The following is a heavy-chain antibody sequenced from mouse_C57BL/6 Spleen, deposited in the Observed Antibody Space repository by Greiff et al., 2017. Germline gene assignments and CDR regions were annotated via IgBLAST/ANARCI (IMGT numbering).Heavy chain of an antibody. CDR2: IYPGGGYT. Sequence: QVQLQQSGAELVRPGTSVKMSCKASGYTFTNYWIGWAKQRPGHGLEWIGDIYPGGGYTNYNEKFKGKATLTADKSSSTAYMHFSSLTSEDSAIYYCARWELRDAAMDYWGQGTSVTVSS. CDR1: GYTFTNYW. CDR3: ARWELRDAAMDY. J-gene: IGHJ4*01. V-gene: IGHV1-63*01. D-gene: IGHD2-1*01.